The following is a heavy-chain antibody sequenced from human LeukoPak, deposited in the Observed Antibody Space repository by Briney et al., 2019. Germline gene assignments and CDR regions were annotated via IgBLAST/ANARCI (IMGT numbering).Heavy chain of an antibody. CDR1: GDSTNSATYY. CDR2: INYRGST. D-gene: IGHD2-21*01. V-gene: IGHV4-31*03. Sequence: PSETLSLTCTLPGDSTNSATYYCGWIRLHRGEGLEWLRLINYRGSTNFNPSLKSRFAISIDRSENQFSLRLTSVTAADTAVYYCASWRFDGGDHVFDYWGQGTLVTVSS. CDR3: ASWRFDGGDHVFDY. J-gene: IGHJ4*02.